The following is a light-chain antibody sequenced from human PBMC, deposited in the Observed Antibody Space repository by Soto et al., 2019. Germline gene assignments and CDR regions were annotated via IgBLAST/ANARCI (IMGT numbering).Light chain of an antibody. V-gene: IGLV2-14*01. Sequence: QSALSQPASVSGSPGQSITISCTGTSSDVGGYNYVSLYQQHPGKAPKLMIYEVSNRPSGVSNRFSGSKSGNTASLTISGLQAEDEADYYCSSYTRSSTPYVFGTGTKVTVL. CDR1: SSDVGGYNY. CDR2: EVS. CDR3: SSYTRSSTPYV. J-gene: IGLJ1*01.